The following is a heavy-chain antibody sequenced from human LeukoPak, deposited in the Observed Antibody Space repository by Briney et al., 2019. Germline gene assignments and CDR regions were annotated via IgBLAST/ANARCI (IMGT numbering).Heavy chain of an antibody. CDR3: AGQWELVGNWFDP. V-gene: IGHV3-23*01. D-gene: IGHD1-26*01. J-gene: IGHJ5*02. Sequence: GGSLRLSCAASGFTLSSYAMSWVRQAPGKGLEWVSAISGSGGSTYYADSVKGRFTISRDNSKNTLYLQMNSLRAEDTAVYYCAGQWELVGNWFDPWGQGTLVTVSS. CDR1: GFTLSSYA. CDR2: ISGSGGST.